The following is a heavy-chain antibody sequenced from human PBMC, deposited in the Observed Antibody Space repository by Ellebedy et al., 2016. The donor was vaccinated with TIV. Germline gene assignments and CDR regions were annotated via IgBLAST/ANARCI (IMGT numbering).Heavy chain of an antibody. CDR2: IYPTGSA. D-gene: IGHD2-2*01. CDR1: GASIRSGGDS. CDR3: ATPFCRTTTCYLGPYDGFHL. Sequence: SETLSLTXAVSGASIRSGGDSWNWVRQAPGKGLEWIAYIYPTGSAFYNPSLRSRVTISMDMSRNQISLKLNSVTATDTAVYYCATPFCRTTTCYLGPYDGFHLWGQGTMVKVSS. V-gene: IGHV4-30-2*01. J-gene: IGHJ3*01.